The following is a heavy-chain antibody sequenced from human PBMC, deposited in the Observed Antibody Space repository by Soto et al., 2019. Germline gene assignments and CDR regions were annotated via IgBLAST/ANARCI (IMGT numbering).Heavy chain of an antibody. CDR1: GYTFTNYG. J-gene: IGHJ6*02. CDR3: AREVPAATGYYGMDV. CDR2: INTYNGNT. Sequence: ASVKVSCKASGYTFTNYGISWVRQAPGQGLEWMGWINTYNGNTNHAQKLQGRVTMTTDTSTSTAYMELRSLRSEDTAVYYCAREVPAATGYYGMDVWGQGTTVTVSS. V-gene: IGHV1-18*01. D-gene: IGHD2-2*01.